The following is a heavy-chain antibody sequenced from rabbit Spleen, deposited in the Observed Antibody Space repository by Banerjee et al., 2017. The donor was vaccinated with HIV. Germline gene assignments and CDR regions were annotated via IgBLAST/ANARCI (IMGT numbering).Heavy chain of an antibody. Sequence: QEQLVESGGGLVQPEGSLTLTCTASGFSFSNSYYMCWVRQAPGKGLEWIGCIYTGSGSTYYASWAKGRFTISKPSSTTVTLQVTSLTAADTATYFCARERYADFSSYGYARLWGPGTLVTVS. J-gene: IGHJ4*01. CDR2: IYTGSGST. D-gene: IGHD6-1*01. V-gene: IGHV1S45*01. CDR1: GFSFSNSYY. CDR3: ARERYADFSSYGYARL.